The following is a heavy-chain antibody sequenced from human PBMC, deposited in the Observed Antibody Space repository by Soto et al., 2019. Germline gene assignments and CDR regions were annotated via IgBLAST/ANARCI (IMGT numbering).Heavy chain of an antibody. CDR2: IYPGDSDT. D-gene: IGHD6-13*01. CDR3: ARCAGIAADEPQYYYYYGMDV. CDR1: GYSFTSYW. V-gene: IGHV5-51*01. Sequence: PGESLKISCKGSGYSFTSYWIGWVRQMPGKGLEWMGIIYPGDSDTRYSPSFQGQVTISADKSISTAYLRWSSLKASDTAMYYCARCAGIAADEPQYYYYYGMDVWGQGTTVTVSS. J-gene: IGHJ6*02.